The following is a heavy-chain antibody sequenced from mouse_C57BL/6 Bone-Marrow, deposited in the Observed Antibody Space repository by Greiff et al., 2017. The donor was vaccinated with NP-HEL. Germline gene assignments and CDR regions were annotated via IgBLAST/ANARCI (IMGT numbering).Heavy chain of an antibody. Sequence: VQLKESGPGLVKPSQSLSLTCSVTGYSITSGYYWNWIRQFPGNKLEWMGYISYDGSNNYNPSLKNRISITRDTSKNQFFLKLNSVTTEDTATYYCARDSTGTYFDYWGQGTTLTVSS. D-gene: IGHD4-1*02. CDR2: ISYDGSN. CDR1: GYSITSGYY. V-gene: IGHV3-6*01. CDR3: ARDSTGTYFDY. J-gene: IGHJ2*01.